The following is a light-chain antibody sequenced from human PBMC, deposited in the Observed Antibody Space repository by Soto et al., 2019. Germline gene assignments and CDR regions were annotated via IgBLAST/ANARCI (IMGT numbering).Light chain of an antibody. V-gene: IGKV1-9*01. Sequence: DIQLTQSPSFLSASVGDRVTISCRASQGISSYLSCYQQKPGKAPNLLIYKASTLKNGVPSRFSGSGAGTEFTLTISSLQPEDFATYYCQQLSSYPVTFGGGNKVEIK. CDR2: KAS. J-gene: IGKJ4*01. CDR1: QGISSY. CDR3: QQLSSYPVT.